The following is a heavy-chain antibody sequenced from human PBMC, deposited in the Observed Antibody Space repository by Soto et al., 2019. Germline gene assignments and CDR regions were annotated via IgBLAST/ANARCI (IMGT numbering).Heavy chain of an antibody. V-gene: IGHV3-73*01. Sequence: GGSLRLSCAASGFTFSGSAMHWVRQASGKGLEWVGRIRSKANSYATAYAASVKGRFTISRDDSKNTAYLQMNSLKTEDTVVYYCTRLISYYDSSGPDYYYGMDVWGQGTTVTVSS. CDR3: TRLISYYDSSGPDYYYGMDV. J-gene: IGHJ6*02. CDR2: IRSKANSYAT. CDR1: GFTFSGSA. D-gene: IGHD3-22*01.